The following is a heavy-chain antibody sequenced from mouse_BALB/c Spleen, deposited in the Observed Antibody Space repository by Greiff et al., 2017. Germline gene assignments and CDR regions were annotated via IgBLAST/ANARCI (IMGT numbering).Heavy chain of an antibody. Sequence: DLAKPGASVKLSCKASGYTFTSYWINWIKQRPGQGLEWIGRIAPGSGSTYYNEMFKGKATLTVDTSSSTAYIQLSSLSSEDSAVYFCATMISFAYWGQGTLVTVSA. CDR3: ATMISFAY. V-gene: IGHV1S41*01. J-gene: IGHJ3*01. CDR2: IAPGSGST. CDR1: GYTFTSYW. D-gene: IGHD2-4*01.